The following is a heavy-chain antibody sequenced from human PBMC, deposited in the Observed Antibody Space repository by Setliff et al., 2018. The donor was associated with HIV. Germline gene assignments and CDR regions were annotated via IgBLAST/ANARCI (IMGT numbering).Heavy chain of an antibody. V-gene: IGHV1-2*06. Sequence: ASVKVSCKASGYSFTGHYIHWVRQAPGQGLEWLGRIDPNSGGTKYAQKFQGRVTMTRDTSITTAYMELSRLRSDDTAVYYCARVPSGAAGLVRAGFYFWGQGTLVTVSS. CDR3: ARVPSGAAGLVRAGFYF. CDR1: GYSFTGHY. D-gene: IGHD6-25*01. CDR2: IDPNSGGT. J-gene: IGHJ4*01.